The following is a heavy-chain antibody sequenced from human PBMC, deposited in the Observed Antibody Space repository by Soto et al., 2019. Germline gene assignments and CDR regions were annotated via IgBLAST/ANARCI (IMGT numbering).Heavy chain of an antibody. J-gene: IGHJ4*02. CDR2: IKADGNEK. CDR3: ARHCRSGYTSSFDC. CDR1: GFTFSTYS. Sequence: DVQLVESGGGLVQPGGSLRLSCAASGFTFSTYSMSWARQAPGKGLEWVAMIKADGNEKYYVDSVKGRFTIARDNTDNSLFLQMNSLRVEDTAMYFCARHCRSGYTSSFDCWGLGTLVTVSS. V-gene: IGHV3-7*05. D-gene: IGHD5-12*01.